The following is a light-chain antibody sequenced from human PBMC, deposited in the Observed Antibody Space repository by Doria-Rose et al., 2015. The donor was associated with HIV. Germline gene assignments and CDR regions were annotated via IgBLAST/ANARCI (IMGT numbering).Light chain of an antibody. J-gene: IGKJ2*01. CDR3: QQYYSYPRT. CDR1: QGISSY. Sequence: IRMTQSPSSLSASTGDRVTITCRASQGISSYLAWYQQKPGKAPKLLIYAASTLQSGVPSRFSGSGSGTDFTLTISCLQSEDFAAYYYQQYYSYPRTFGQGTKLEIK. V-gene: IGKV1-8*01. CDR2: AAS.